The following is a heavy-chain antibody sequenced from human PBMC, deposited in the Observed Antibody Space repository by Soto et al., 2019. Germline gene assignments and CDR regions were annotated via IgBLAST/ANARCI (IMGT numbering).Heavy chain of an antibody. CDR1: GFTFSSYA. V-gene: IGHV3-23*01. Sequence: EVQLLESGGGLVQPGGSLRLSCAASGFTFSSYAMSWVRQAPGKGLEWVSAIGVSGDTTYYADSVKGRFTISRDNSKNTLYLQMGSLRAEEPAVYYCATVRRFGELMSLSWGQGTLVTVSS. D-gene: IGHD3-10*01. CDR3: ATVRRFGELMSLS. J-gene: IGHJ5*02. CDR2: IGVSGDTT.